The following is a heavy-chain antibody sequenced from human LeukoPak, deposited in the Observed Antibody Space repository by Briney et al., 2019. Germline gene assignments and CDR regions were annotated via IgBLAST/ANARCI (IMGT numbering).Heavy chain of an antibody. CDR1: GFTFSSYS. D-gene: IGHD3-3*01. J-gene: IGHJ3*02. CDR2: ISSSSSYI. Sequence: GGSLRLSCAASGFTFSSYSMNWVRQAPGKGLEWVSSISSSSSYIYYADSVKGRFTISRDNAKNSLYLQMNSLRAEDTAVYYCARGYTIFGVADAFDIWGQGTMVTVSS. CDR3: ARGYTIFGVADAFDI. V-gene: IGHV3-21*01.